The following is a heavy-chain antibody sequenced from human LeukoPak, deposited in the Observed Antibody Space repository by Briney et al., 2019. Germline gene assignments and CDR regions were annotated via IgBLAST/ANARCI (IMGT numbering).Heavy chain of an antibody. J-gene: IGHJ5*02. CDR1: GGSISSGSYY. CDR3: AGSYSGSYWFDP. D-gene: IGHD6-13*01. Sequence: SETLSLTCTVSGGSISSGSYYWSWIRQPAGKGLEWIGRIYTSGSTNYNPSLKSRVTISVDTSKNQFSLKLSSVTAADTAVYYCAGSYSGSYWFDPWGQGTLVTVSS. V-gene: IGHV4-61*02. CDR2: IYTSGST.